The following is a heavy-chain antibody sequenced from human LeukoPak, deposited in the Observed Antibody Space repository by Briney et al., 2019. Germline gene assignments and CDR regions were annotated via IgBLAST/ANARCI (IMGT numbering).Heavy chain of an antibody. CDR3: LSSGGSGIDY. D-gene: IGHD2-15*01. J-gene: IGHJ4*02. V-gene: IGHV1-46*01. CDR2: INPSGGST. Sequence: ASVKVSCKASGYTFTSYDINWVRQAPGQGREWMGIINPSGGSTSYAQKFQGRVTMTRDMSTSTVYMELCSLRSEGTAVYYCLSSGGSGIDYWGQGTLVTVSS. CDR1: GYTFTSYD.